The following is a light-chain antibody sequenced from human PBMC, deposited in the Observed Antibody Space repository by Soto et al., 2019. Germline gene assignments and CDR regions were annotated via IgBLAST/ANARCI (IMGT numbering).Light chain of an antibody. CDR2: LEGSGSY. J-gene: IGLJ3*02. Sequence: QAVVTQSSSASASLGSSVKLTCTLSSGHSSYIIAWHQQQPGKAPRYLMKLEGSGSYNKGSGVPDRFSGSSSGADRYLTISNLQFEDEADYYCETWDSNTHVFGGGTKLTGL. V-gene: IGLV4-60*02. CDR1: SGHSSYI. CDR3: ETWDSNTHV.